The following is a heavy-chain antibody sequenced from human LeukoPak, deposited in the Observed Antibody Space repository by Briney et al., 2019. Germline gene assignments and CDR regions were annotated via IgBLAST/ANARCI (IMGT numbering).Heavy chain of an antibody. CDR3: AKGPQQLVRGWFDP. Sequence: GGSLRLSCAASGFTFSSYGMHWVRQAPGKGLEWVAFIRYDGSNKYYADSVKGRFTISRDNSKNTLYLQMNSLRAEDTAVYYCAKGPQQLVRGWFDPWGQGTLVTVSS. J-gene: IGHJ5*02. CDR2: IRYDGSNK. D-gene: IGHD6-13*01. V-gene: IGHV3-30*02. CDR1: GFTFSSYG.